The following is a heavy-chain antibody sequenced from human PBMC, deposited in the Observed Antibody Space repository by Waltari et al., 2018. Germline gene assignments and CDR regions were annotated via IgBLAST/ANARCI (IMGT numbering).Heavy chain of an antibody. CDR2: IDYSGRT. J-gene: IGHJ5*02. V-gene: IGHV4-39*07. CDR3: ARHKRQSAYYEILTGLGPGWFDP. CDR1: GGSISSSSYY. Sequence: QLQLQESGPGLVKPSETLSLTCTVSGGSISSSSYYWGWIRQPPGKGLEWIGGIDYSGRTAYNPVLKMRVTISVDTSKNQFSLKLSSVTAADTAGYYCARHKRQSAYYEILTGLGPGWFDPWGQGTLVTVSS. D-gene: IGHD3-9*01.